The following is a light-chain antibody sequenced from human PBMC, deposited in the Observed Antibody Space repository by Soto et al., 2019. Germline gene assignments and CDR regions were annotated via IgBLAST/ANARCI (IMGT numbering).Light chain of an antibody. J-gene: IGKJ4*01. V-gene: IGKV3-15*01. CDR3: QQYGSSSLT. CDR2: GTS. Sequence: IVMTQSPATLSVSPGERATLSCRASQSVGRSLAWYQQKPGQAPRLLIYGTSARATGIPATFSGSGSGTEFTLTISSLQSEDFAVYYCQQYGSSSLTFGGGTKVEIK. CDR1: QSVGRS.